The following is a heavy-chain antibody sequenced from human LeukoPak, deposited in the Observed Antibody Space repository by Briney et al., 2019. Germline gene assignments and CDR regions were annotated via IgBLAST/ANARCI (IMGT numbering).Heavy chain of an antibody. V-gene: IGHV1-46*01. D-gene: IGHD6-6*01. CDR2: INPSGGST. CDR1: GYTFTSYY. Sequence: ASVKVSCKASGYTFTSYYMHWVRQAPGQGLEWMGIINPSGGSTSYAQKFQGRVTMTRDTSTSTVYMELSSLRSEDTAVYYCARPTASSIAARPGTFDIWGQGTMVTVSS. CDR3: ARPTASSIAARPGTFDI. J-gene: IGHJ3*02.